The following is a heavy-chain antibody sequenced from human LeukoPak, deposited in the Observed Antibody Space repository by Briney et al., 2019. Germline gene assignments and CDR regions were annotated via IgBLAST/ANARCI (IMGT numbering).Heavy chain of an antibody. Sequence: SETLSLTCTASGGSISSYYWSWIRQPPGKGLQWIGYIYYSGSTNYNPSLKSRVTISVDTSKNQFSLRLSSVTAADTAVYYCARLAPGYGDSDTDYWGQGTQVTVSS. CDR2: IYYSGST. J-gene: IGHJ4*02. CDR1: GGSISSYY. CDR3: ARLAPGYGDSDTDY. D-gene: IGHD4-17*01. V-gene: IGHV4-59*08.